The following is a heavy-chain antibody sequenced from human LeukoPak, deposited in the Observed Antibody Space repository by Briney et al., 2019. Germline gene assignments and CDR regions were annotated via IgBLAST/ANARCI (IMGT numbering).Heavy chain of an antibody. J-gene: IGHJ4*02. V-gene: IGHV1-8*01. D-gene: IGHD2-21*01. Sequence: ASVKVSCKASGYTFTSYDINWVRQAIGQGLEWMGWMNPNSGNTGYAQKFQGRVTMTRNTSISTAYMELSSLRSEDTAVYYCARGALGLIPFDYWGQGTLVTVSS. CDR1: GYTFTSYD. CDR3: ARGALGLIPFDY. CDR2: MNPNSGNT.